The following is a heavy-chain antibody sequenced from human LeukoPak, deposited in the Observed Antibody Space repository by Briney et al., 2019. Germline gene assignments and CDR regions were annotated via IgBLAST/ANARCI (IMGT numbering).Heavy chain of an antibody. CDR1: GFTFSSYW. CDR2: IKQDGSEK. J-gene: IGHJ4*02. Sequence: GGSLRLSCAASGFTFSSYWMSWVRQAPGKGLEWVANIKQDGSEKYYVDSVKGRFTISRENAKNSLYLQMNSLRAEDTAVYYCARSPMSIAARPGGIDYWGQGTLVTVSS. CDR3: ARSPMSIAARPGGIDY. V-gene: IGHV3-7*01. D-gene: IGHD6-6*01.